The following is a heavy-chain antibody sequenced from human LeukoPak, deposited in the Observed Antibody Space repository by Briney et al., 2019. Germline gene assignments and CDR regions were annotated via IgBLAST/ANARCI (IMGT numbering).Heavy chain of an antibody. CDR3: ARERLYVSENVYYFDY. V-gene: IGHV1-69*04. CDR2: IIPVLDIA. Sequence: SVKVSCRASRDTFSSDDITWVRQAPGQGLEWMGRIIPVLDIANYAQKFQGRVTITADKSTNTVYMELNSLTSEDTAVYYCARERLYVSENVYYFDYWGQGTLVTVSS. D-gene: IGHD3-10*01. CDR1: RDTFSSDD. J-gene: IGHJ4*02.